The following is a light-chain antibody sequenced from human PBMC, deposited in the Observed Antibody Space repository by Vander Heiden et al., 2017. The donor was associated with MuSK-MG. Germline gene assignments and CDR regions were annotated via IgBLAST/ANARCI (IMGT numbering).Light chain of an antibody. J-gene: IGLJ3*02. V-gene: IGLV1-47*01. Sequence: QSVLTQPPSASGTPGQRVTISCPGRSSNIGSNYVYGYQQLPGTAPKLLLYRNNQRPSGVPDRFSGSKSGTAATLAISGLRAEDEADYYCAAEDASMSGWVFGGGTKLTVL. CDR2: RNN. CDR1: SSNIGSNY. CDR3: AAEDASMSGWV.